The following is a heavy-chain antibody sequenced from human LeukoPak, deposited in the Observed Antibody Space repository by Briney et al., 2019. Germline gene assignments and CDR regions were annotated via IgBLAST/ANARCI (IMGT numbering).Heavy chain of an antibody. J-gene: IGHJ5*02. Sequence: PGGSLRLSCAASGFTFSSYAMHWVRQAPGKGLEWVAVISYDGSNKYYADSVKGRFTISRDNSKNTLYLQMNSLRAEDTAVYYCAKEGGRFNWFDPWGQGTLVTVSS. CDR2: ISYDGSNK. CDR3: AKEGGRFNWFDP. CDR1: GFTFSSYA. D-gene: IGHD3-16*01. V-gene: IGHV3-30-3*01.